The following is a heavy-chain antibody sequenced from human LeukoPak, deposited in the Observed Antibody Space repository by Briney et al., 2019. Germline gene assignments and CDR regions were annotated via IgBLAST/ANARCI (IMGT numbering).Heavy chain of an antibody. CDR3: ARLSYGSLFGFDY. J-gene: IGHJ4*02. V-gene: IGHV4-59*08. CDR1: GGSISSYY. D-gene: IGHD5-18*01. Sequence: SETLSLTCTVSGGSISSYYWSRIRQPPGKGLEWIGYIYYSGSTNYNPSLKSRVTISVDTSKNQFSLKLSSVTAADTAVYYCARLSYGSLFGFDYWGQGTLVTVSS. CDR2: IYYSGST.